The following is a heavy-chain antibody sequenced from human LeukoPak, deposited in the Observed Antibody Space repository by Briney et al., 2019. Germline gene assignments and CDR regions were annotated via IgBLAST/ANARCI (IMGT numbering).Heavy chain of an antibody. CDR3: ARQSDTSGHYSRFDY. V-gene: IGHV5-51*01. J-gene: IGHJ4*02. D-gene: IGHD3-22*01. CDR1: GYSFSAFW. Sequence: GESLKISCQGSGYSFSAFWIAWVRQMPGKGLEWMGIVQPGDSVRYSPSLQGQVTISADKSVNTTYLQWRSLGASDTAMYYCARQSDTSGHYSRFDYWGQGTPVTVSS. CDR2: VQPGDSV.